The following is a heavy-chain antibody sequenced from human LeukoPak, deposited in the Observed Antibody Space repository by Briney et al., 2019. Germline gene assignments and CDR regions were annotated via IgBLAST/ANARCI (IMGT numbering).Heavy chain of an antibody. J-gene: IGHJ4*02. CDR1: GFTFGSYG. D-gene: IGHD6-13*01. CDR2: IWYDGSKE. Sequence: QPGGSLRLSCAASGFTFGSYGMHWVRQAPGKELEWVAVIWYDGSKEYYGDSVMGRFTISRDNSKNTLYLQMNSLRAEDTAVYYCTRYDSSTCFEFWGQGTLVTVSS. V-gene: IGHV3-33*01. CDR3: TRYDSSTCFEF.